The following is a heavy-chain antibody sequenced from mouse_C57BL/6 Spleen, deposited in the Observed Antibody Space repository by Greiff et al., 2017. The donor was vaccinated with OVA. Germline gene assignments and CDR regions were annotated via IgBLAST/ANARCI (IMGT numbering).Heavy chain of an antibody. V-gene: IGHV1-7*01. CDR2: INPSSGYT. CDR1: GYTFTSYW. J-gene: IGHJ2*01. CDR3: ARWPSRIYYDYDGYYFDY. Sequence: QVQLQQSGAELAKPGASVKLSCKASGYTFTSYWMHWVKQRPGQGLEWIGYINPSSGYTKYNQKFKDKATLTADKSSSTAYMQLSSLTYEDSAVYYCARWPSRIYYDYDGYYFDYWGQGTTLTVSS. D-gene: IGHD2-4*01.